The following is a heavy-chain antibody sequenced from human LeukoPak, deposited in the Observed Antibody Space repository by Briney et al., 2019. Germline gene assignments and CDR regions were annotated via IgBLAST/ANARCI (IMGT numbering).Heavy chain of an antibody. CDR1: GFTFSSYA. CDR3: AKDPVGIQLWTPFDY. V-gene: IGHV3-23*01. Sequence: GGSLRLSCAASGFTFSSYAMSWVRQAPGKGLEWGSAISGSGGSTYYADSVKGRFTISRDNSKNTLYLQMNSLRAEDTAVYYCAKDPVGIQLWTPFDYWGQRTLVTVSS. D-gene: IGHD5-18*01. CDR2: ISGSGGST. J-gene: IGHJ4*02.